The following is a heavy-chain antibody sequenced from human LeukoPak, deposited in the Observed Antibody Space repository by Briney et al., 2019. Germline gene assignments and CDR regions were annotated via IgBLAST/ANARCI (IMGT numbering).Heavy chain of an antibody. V-gene: IGHV3-30*02. CDR3: TAIPYYYYYMDV. CDR2: IRYDGSNK. CDR1: GFTFSSYG. D-gene: IGHD2-21*02. Sequence: PGGSLRLSCAASGFTFSSYGMHWVRQAPGKGLEWVAFIRYDGSNKYYADSVKGRFTISRDNSKNTLYLQMNSLRAEDTAVYYCTAIPYYYYYMDVWGKGTTVTISS. J-gene: IGHJ6*03.